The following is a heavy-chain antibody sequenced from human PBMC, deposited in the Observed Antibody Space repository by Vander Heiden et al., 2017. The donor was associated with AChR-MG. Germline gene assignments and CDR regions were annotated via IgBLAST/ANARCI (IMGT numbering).Heavy chain of an antibody. Sequence: EVQLLESGGGLVRPGGSLGITCAAAGFVFSTYGMSWVCLAPGEGLEWVSSIYGSGGSTKYADSVKGRFTVSRDNSKNTVYLQMNSLRGEETAVYYCAKGTEYSSASVFDYWGQGTLVTVSS. V-gene: IGHV3-23*01. D-gene: IGHD6-6*01. CDR3: AKGTEYSSASVFDY. CDR1: GFVFSTYG. CDR2: IYGSGGST. J-gene: IGHJ4*02.